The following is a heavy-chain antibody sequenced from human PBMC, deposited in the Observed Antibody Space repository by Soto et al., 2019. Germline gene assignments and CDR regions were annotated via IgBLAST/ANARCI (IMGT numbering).Heavy chain of an antibody. V-gene: IGHV4-39*01. J-gene: IGHJ4*02. CDR1: GSSISSSGYY. CDR3: ARQFSVYGDYGRYFDF. CDR2: IYYSGST. D-gene: IGHD4-17*01. Sequence: SETLSLTCTVSGSSISSSGYYWGWNRQPPGKGLEWIGTIYYSGSTYYNPSLKSRVTISVDTSKNQFSLKLSSVTAADTAVYYCARQFSVYGDYGRYFDFWGQGTLVTVSS.